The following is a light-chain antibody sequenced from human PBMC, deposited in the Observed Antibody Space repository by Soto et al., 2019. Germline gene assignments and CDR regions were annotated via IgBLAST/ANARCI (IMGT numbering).Light chain of an antibody. J-gene: IGKJ1*01. CDR3: QQYNNWTTWT. Sequence: ILMTQSPATLSVSPGERATLSCRASQSVSNNLAWYQQKPGQAPRLLIYDASTRATGIPARFSGSGSGTELTHTISSLKSEDFAVYYCQQYNNWTTWTFGQGTKVEIK. CDR2: DAS. CDR1: QSVSNN. V-gene: IGKV3-15*01.